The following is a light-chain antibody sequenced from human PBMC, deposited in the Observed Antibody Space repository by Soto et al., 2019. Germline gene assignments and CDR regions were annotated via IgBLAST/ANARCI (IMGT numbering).Light chain of an antibody. CDR1: QTIHSY. Sequence: DIPMTQSASSLSASIGARVTIACRASQTIHSYLNWYQQKPGKAPKLLISSASSLQSGVPSRFSGGGFGTDFTLTISSLQPEDFATYYCQQSHDVPLSFGQGTKVEI. V-gene: IGKV1-39*01. CDR3: QQSHDVPLS. CDR2: SAS. J-gene: IGKJ1*01.